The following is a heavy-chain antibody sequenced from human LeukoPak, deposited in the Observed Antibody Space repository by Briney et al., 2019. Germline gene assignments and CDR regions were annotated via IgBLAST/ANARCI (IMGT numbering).Heavy chain of an antibody. CDR2: IYYSDST. CDR3: ARFPGSAEYRHYYYMDV. CDR1: GGSISNYF. V-gene: IGHV4-59*01. Sequence: SETLSLTCTVSGGSISNYFWSWIRQPPGKGLECIGYIYYSDSTNYNPSLKSRVTVSVDTSKNQFPLKLSSVTAADTAVYYCARFPGSAEYRHYYYMDVWGKGTTVTVSS. J-gene: IGHJ6*03. D-gene: IGHD2-15*01.